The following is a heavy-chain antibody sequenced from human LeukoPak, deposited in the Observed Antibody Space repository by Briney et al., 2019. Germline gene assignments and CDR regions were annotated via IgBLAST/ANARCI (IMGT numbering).Heavy chain of an antibody. CDR2: ISSSGSTK. Sequence: PGGSLRLSCAASGFTFSSYEMNWVRQAPGEGLEWVSYISSSGSTKYYADSVKGRFTISRDNAKNSLYLQMNSLRAEDTAVYYCARDGGYYDSSGYSFDYWGQGTLVTVSS. J-gene: IGHJ4*02. CDR1: GFTFSSYE. V-gene: IGHV3-48*03. CDR3: ARDGGYYDSSGYSFDY. D-gene: IGHD3-22*01.